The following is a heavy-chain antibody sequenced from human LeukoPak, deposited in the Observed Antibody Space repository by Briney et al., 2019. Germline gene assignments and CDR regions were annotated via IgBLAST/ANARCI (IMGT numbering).Heavy chain of an antibody. CDR3: AKDYRATVTTIVFDY. CDR2: IFYSGSS. Sequence: SETLSLTCTVSGYSISSGYYWGWIRQPPGKGLEWIGSIFYSGSSHYNPSLKSRVTISVDTSKNQFSLKLSSVTAADTAVYYCAKDYRATVTTIVFDYWGQGTLVTVSS. CDR1: GYSISSGYY. V-gene: IGHV4-38-2*02. J-gene: IGHJ4*02. D-gene: IGHD4-17*01.